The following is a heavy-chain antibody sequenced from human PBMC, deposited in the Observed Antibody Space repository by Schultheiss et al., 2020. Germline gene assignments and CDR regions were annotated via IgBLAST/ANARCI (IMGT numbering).Heavy chain of an antibody. Sequence: GGSLRLSCAASGFTFSSYGMHWVRQAPGKGLEWVAVIWYDGSNKYYADSVKGRFTISRDNSKNTLYLQMNSLRAEDTAVYYCARETGTRDLGPEYYYYYYGMDVWGQGTTVTVSS. J-gene: IGHJ6*02. CDR2: IWYDGSNK. CDR3: ARETGTRDLGPEYYYYYYGMDV. CDR1: GFTFSSYG. V-gene: IGHV3-33*01. D-gene: IGHD1-7*01.